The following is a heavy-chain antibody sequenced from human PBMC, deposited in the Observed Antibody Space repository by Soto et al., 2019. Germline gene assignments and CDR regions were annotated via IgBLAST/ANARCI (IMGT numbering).Heavy chain of an antibody. CDR1: GFIFSSYT. Sequence: GGSLRLSCAASGFIFSSYTMHWVRQAPGKGLEWVGVITYDGSNQYYADSVKGRFTISRDNSRNMLFLQMNSLRPDDTAVYYCARAPSGSYPEFDYWGQGTLVTVS. V-gene: IGHV3-30-3*01. J-gene: IGHJ4*02. CDR2: ITYDGSNQ. CDR3: ARAPSGSYPEFDY. D-gene: IGHD1-26*01.